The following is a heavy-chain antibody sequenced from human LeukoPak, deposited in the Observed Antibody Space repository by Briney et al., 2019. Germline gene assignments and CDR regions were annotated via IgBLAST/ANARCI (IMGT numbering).Heavy chain of an antibody. CDR3: AKLTTVTTERYFQH. J-gene: IGHJ1*01. V-gene: IGHV3-23*01. CDR1: GFTFSSCA. D-gene: IGHD4-17*01. Sequence: GGSLRLSCAASGFTFSSCAMSWVRQAPGKGLEWVSAISGSGGSTYYADSVKGRFTISRDNSKNTLYLQMNSLRAEDTAVYYCAKLTTVTTERYFQHWGQGTLVTVSS. CDR2: ISGSGGST.